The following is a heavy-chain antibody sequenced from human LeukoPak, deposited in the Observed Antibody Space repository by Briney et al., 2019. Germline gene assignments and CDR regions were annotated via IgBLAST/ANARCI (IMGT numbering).Heavy chain of an antibody. CDR1: GGSISSYY. CDR3: ARFCNSCSSTSSRYYYGMDV. CDR2: IYYSGST. Sequence: SETLSLTCTVSGGSISSYYWSWIRQPPGKGLEWIGYIYYSGSTNYNPSLKSRVTISVDTSKNQFPLKLSSVTAADTALYYCARFCNSCSSTSSRYYYGMDVWGQGTTVTVSS. J-gene: IGHJ6*02. V-gene: IGHV4-59*01. D-gene: IGHD2-2*01.